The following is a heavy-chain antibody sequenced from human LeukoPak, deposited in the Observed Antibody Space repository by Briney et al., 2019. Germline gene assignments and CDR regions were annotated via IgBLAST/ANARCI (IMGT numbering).Heavy chain of an antibody. CDR2: ISSSGSYI. Sequence: PGGSLRLSCAASGFTFSSYTMNWVRQAPGKGLEWVSSISSSGSYIYNADSVKGRFTISRDNAKNSLYLQMNSLRVEDTAVYYCARGSLGYCSGGSCPFDYWGQGTLVTVSS. CDR3: ARGSLGYCSGGSCPFDY. J-gene: IGHJ4*02. D-gene: IGHD2-15*01. V-gene: IGHV3-21*01. CDR1: GFTFSSYT.